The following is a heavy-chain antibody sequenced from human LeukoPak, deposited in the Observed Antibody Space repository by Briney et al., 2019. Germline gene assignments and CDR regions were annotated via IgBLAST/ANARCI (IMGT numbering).Heavy chain of an antibody. CDR1: GFTFSAYS. CDR2: ITRSSSAK. Sequence: GGSLRLSCVASGFTFSAYSMNWMRQAPGKGLEWVSYITRSSSAKYYADSVKGRFTISRGNAENSLYLQMNSLRVEDTAVYYCTRDQEGSDYWGQGTLVTVSP. V-gene: IGHV3-48*01. CDR3: TRDQEGSDY. J-gene: IGHJ4*02.